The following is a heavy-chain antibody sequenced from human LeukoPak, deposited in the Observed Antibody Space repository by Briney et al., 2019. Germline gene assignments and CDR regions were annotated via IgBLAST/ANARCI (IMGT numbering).Heavy chain of an antibody. D-gene: IGHD6-6*01. J-gene: IGHJ6*03. V-gene: IGHV1-69*13. Sequence: ASVKVSCKSSGGTFSSYAISWVRQAPGQGLEWMGGIIPIFGTANYAQKFQGRVTITADESTSTAYMELSSLRSEDTAVYYCARQVAARPPGYYYYYMDVWGKGTTVTVSS. CDR3: ARQVAARPPGYYYYYMDV. CDR2: IIPIFGTA. CDR1: GGTFSSYA.